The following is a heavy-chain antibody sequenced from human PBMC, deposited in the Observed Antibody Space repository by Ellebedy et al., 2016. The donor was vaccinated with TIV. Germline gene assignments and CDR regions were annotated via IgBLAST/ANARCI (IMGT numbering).Heavy chain of an antibody. D-gene: IGHD3-10*01. CDR1: GGSISGINYY. V-gene: IGHV4-39*01. CDR3: ASTVITLVRGLIRD. CDR2: IYYSGST. Sequence: MPSETLSLTCTVSGGSISGINYYWGWIRQPPGKGLEWIGSIYYSGSTYYNPSLKSRVTISVDTSKNQFSLKLSSVTAADTAIYYCASTVITLVRGLIRDWGQGTLVTVSS. J-gene: IGHJ4*02.